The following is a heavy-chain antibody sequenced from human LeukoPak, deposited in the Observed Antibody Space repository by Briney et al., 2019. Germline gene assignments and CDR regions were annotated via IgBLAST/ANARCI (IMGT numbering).Heavy chain of an antibody. CDR3: ARGPRITIFGVEVDY. V-gene: IGHV3-74*01. J-gene: IGHJ4*02. D-gene: IGHD3-3*01. CDR2: INSDGSST. CDR1: GFTFSSYW. Sequence: PGGSLRLSCAASGFTFSSYWMHWVRQAPGKGLGWVSRINSDGSSTSYADSVKGRFTISRDNAKNTLYLQMNSLRAEDTAVYYCARGPRITIFGVEVDYWGQGTLVTVSS.